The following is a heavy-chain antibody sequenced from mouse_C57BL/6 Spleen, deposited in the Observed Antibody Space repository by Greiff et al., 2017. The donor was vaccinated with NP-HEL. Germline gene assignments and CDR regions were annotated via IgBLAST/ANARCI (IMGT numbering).Heavy chain of an antibody. D-gene: IGHD3-3*01. CDR3: AGGWGNYFDY. J-gene: IGHJ2*01. CDR2: INPNNGGT. V-gene: IGHV1-26*01. CDR1: GYTFTDYY. Sequence: VQLQQSGPELVKPGASVKISCKASGYTFTDYYMNWVKQSHGKSLEWIGDINPNNGGTSYNQKFKGKATLTVDKSSSTAYMELRSLTSEDSAVYYCAGGWGNYFDYWGQGTTLTVSS.